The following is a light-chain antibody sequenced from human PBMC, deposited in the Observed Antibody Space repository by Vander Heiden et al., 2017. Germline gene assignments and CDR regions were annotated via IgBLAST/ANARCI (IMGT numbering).Light chain of an antibody. CDR1: QSINRY. Sequence: DIVLTQSPATLSLSPGERATFSCRASQSINRYLTWYKKKPGQAPRLLIWDASYRATGIPARFSGSGSGTDFTLTISRLEPEDFAIYYCQQRSNWPQLTFGGGTKVEIK. CDR3: QQRSNWPQLT. CDR2: DAS. V-gene: IGKV3-11*01. J-gene: IGKJ4*01.